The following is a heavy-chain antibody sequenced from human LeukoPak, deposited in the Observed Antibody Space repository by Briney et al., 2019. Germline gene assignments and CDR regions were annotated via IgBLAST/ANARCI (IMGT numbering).Heavy chain of an antibody. CDR2: ISGSGGST. J-gene: IGHJ4*02. Sequence: PGGSLRLSCAASGFTFSSYAMSWVRQAPGKGLEWVSAISGSGGSTYYADSVKGRFTVSRDNSKNTLYLQMNSLRAEDTAVYYCAKDGYSSGWYFDYWGQGTLVTVSS. CDR3: AKDGYSSGWYFDY. CDR1: GFTFSSYA. V-gene: IGHV3-23*01. D-gene: IGHD6-19*01.